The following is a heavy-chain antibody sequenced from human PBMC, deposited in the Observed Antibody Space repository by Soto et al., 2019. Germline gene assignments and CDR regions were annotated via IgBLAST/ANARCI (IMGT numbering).Heavy chain of an antibody. CDR2: LSYAGET. V-gene: IGHV3-13*01. Sequence: GGSLRLSCAASGFTLSTHDMHWVRQDTGKGREWVAGLSYAGETYYPGSVKGGSTVSRESAKNSSNLQINSLTPGNTAGYYCGKSAHSASDYYCMDVWGKGTTVTVSS. CDR1: GFTLSTHD. D-gene: IGHD6-25*01. CDR3: GKSAHSASDYYCMDV. J-gene: IGHJ6*04.